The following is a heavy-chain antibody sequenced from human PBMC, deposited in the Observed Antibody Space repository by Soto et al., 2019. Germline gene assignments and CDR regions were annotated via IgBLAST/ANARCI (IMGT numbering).Heavy chain of an antibody. CDR2: INPNSGGT. V-gene: IGHV1-2*02. Sequence: ASVKVSCKASGYTFTGYYMHWVRQAPGQGLEWMGWINPNSGGTNYAQKFQGRVTITADTSISTAYMELSSLRSEDTAVYYCARAGDPGYFDYWGQGTLVTVS. J-gene: IGHJ4*02. CDR1: GYTFTGYY. D-gene: IGHD2-21*01. CDR3: ARAGDPGYFDY.